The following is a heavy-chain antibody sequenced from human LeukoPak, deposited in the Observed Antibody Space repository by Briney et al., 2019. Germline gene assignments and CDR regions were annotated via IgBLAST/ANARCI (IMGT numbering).Heavy chain of an antibody. CDR2: IYYSGST. D-gene: IGHD4-17*01. Sequence: PSETLSLTCTVSGGSISSSSYYWGWIRQPPGKGLEWIGSIYYSGSTYYNPSLKSRVTISVDTSKNQFSLKLSSVTAADTAVYYCARDPIAGDFPLLVDWGQGTLVTVSS. CDR1: GGSISSSSYY. J-gene: IGHJ4*02. CDR3: ARDPIAGDFPLLVD. V-gene: IGHV4-39*07.